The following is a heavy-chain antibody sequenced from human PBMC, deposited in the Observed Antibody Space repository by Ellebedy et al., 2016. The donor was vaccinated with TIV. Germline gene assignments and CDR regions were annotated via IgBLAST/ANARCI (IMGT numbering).Heavy chain of an antibody. Sequence: PGGSLRLSCAASGFTFSSYAMSWVRQAPGKGLEWVSAISGSGGSTYYADSVKGRFTISRDNSKNTLYLQMNSLRAEDTAVYYCAKDHLWFGETPSIFDYWGQGTLVTVSS. CDR1: GFTFSSYA. D-gene: IGHD3-10*01. CDR3: AKDHLWFGETPSIFDY. CDR2: ISGSGGST. J-gene: IGHJ4*02. V-gene: IGHV3-23*01.